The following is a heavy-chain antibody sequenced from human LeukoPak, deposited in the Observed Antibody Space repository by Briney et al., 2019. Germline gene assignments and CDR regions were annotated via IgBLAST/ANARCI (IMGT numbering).Heavy chain of an antibody. CDR1: GDSISSYNYF. V-gene: IGHV4-39*01. Sequence: PSETLSLTCTVSGDSISSYNYFWGWIRQPPGRGLEWVGSIYYRGNTYYNPSLKSRVTLSADTSKNQFSLKVTSVTAADTAVYYCARASSGYYWDFDYWGQGALVTVSS. CDR2: IYYRGNT. D-gene: IGHD3-22*01. CDR3: ARASSGYYWDFDY. J-gene: IGHJ4*02.